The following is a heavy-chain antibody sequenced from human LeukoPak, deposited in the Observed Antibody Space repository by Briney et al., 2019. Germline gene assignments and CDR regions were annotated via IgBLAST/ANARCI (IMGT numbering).Heavy chain of an antibody. CDR3: TRHYYGSGSYRAFDY. CDR2: IRSKANSYAT. D-gene: IGHD3-10*01. Sequence: ASVKVSCKASGGTFSSYAISWVRQASGKGLEWVGRIRSKANSYATAYAASVKGRFTISRDDSKNTAYLQMNSLKTEDTAVYYCTRHYYGSGSYRAFDYWGQGTLVTVSS. J-gene: IGHJ4*02. V-gene: IGHV3-73*01. CDR1: GGTFSSYA.